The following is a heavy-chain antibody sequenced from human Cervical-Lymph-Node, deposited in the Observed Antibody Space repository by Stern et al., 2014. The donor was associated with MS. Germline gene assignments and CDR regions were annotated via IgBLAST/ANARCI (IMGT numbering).Heavy chain of an antibody. D-gene: IGHD6-13*01. CDR3: AKGYQQLVHPYYFDY. CDR1: GFTFDDYA. V-gene: IGHV3-9*01. Sequence: EVQLVESGGGLVQPGRSLRLSCAASGFTFDDYAMHWVRQAPGKGLEWVSGISWNSGSIGYADSVKGRFTISRDNAKNSLYLQMNSLRAEDTALYYCAKGYQQLVHPYYFDYWGQGTLVTVSS. CDR2: ISWNSGSI. J-gene: IGHJ4*02.